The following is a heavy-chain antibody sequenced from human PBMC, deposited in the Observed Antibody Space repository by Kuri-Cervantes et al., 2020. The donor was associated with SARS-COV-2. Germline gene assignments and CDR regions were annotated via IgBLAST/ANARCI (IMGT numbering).Heavy chain of an antibody. CDR2: ISAYNGNT. D-gene: IGHD3-10*01. CDR1: GYTFTGYY. V-gene: IGHV1-18*04. Sequence: ASVKVSCKASGYTFTGYYMHWVRQAPGQGLEWMGWISAYNGNTNYAQELQGRVTMTTDTSTSTAYMELRSLRSDDTAVYYCARDMGDRLLWFGELLYWGQGTLVTVSS. CDR3: ARDMGDRLLWFGELLY. J-gene: IGHJ4*02.